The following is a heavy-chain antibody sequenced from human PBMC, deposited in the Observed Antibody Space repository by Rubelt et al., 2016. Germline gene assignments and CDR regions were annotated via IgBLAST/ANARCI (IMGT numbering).Heavy chain of an antibody. CDR3: ARGSYGNGGDY. J-gene: IGHJ4*02. D-gene: IGHD3-16*01. V-gene: IGHV3-30*01. Sequence: PGKGLEWVAVISHDSSNKYYAASVKGRFTISRDNSKNTLDLQMNSLRAEDTAVYYCARGSYGNGGDYWGQGTLVTVSS. CDR2: ISHDSSNK.